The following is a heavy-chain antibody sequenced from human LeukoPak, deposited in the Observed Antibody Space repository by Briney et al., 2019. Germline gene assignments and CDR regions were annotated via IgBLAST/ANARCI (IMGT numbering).Heavy chain of an antibody. CDR2: ISGSGGST. CDR1: GFTFSSYA. Sequence: GGSLRLSCAASGFTFSSYAMSWVRQAPGKGLEWVSAISGSGGSTYYADSVKGRFTISRDNSKNTLYLQMNSLRAEDTAVYYCAKDRTSYYYDSSGADYWGQGTLVTVSS. J-gene: IGHJ4*02. V-gene: IGHV3-23*01. CDR3: AKDRTSYYYDSSGADY. D-gene: IGHD3-22*01.